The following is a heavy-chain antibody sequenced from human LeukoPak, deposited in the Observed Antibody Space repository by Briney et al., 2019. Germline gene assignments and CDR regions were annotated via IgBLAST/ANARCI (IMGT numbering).Heavy chain of an antibody. D-gene: IGHD3-22*01. Sequence: PGGSLRLSCAASGFTFSSYAMSWVRQAPGKGLEWVSTMTGSGGSTYYADSVKGRFTISRDNSKNTLYLQMNSLSAEDTAVYYCAKPNAADYYDSSGSYFDYWGQGTLVTVSS. CDR3: AKPNAADYYDSSGSYFDY. V-gene: IGHV3-23*01. J-gene: IGHJ4*02. CDR2: MTGSGGST. CDR1: GFTFSSYA.